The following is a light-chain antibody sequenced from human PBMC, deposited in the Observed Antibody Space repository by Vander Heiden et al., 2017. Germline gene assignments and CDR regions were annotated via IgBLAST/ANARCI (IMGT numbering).Light chain of an antibody. CDR2: GAS. CDR3: QQYGSSSLT. Sequence: EIVLTPSPGTLSLSPGEGATLSCRASQTISSSYLAWYQQQPGQAPRLLIYGASTRASGIPDRFRGSGSGTDFTLTISRLEPEDFAVYYCQQYGSSSLTFRHGTKVGIK. CDR1: QTISSSY. J-gene: IGKJ3*01. V-gene: IGKV3-20*01.